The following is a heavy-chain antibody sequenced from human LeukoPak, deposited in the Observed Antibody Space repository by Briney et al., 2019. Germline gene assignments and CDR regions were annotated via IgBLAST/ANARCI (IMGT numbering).Heavy chain of an antibody. CDR1: GGSIRSYY. D-gene: IGHD1-7*01. CDR2: IYYSGST. J-gene: IGHJ4*02. CDR3: ARARARTTTFDY. V-gene: IGHV4-59*12. Sequence: PSETLSLTCTVSGGSIRSYYWSWIRQPPGKGLEWIAYIYYSGSTNYNPSLKSRVTISVDTSKNQFSLKLSSVTAADTAVYYCARARARTTTFDYWGQGTLVTVSS.